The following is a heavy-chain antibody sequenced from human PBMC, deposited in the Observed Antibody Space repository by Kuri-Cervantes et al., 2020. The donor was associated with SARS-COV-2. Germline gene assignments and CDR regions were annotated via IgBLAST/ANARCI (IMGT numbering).Heavy chain of an antibody. J-gene: IGHJ4*02. CDR1: GYSFTSYW. Sequence: GESLKISCKGSGYSFTSYWISWVRQMPGKGLEWMGRNDPSDSYTNYSPSFQGHVTISADKSISTAYLQWSSLKASDTAMYYCARRVGYYFDYWGQGTLVTVSS. D-gene: IGHD2-15*01. CDR3: ARRVGYYFDY. CDR2: NDPSDSYT. V-gene: IGHV5-10-1*01.